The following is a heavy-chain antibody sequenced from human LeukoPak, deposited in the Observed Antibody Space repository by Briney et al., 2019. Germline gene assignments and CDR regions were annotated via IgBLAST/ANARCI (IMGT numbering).Heavy chain of an antibody. V-gene: IGHV1-69*13. Sequence: ASVKVSCKASGGTFSSYAISWVRQAPGQGLEWMGGIIPIFGTANYAQKFQGRVTITADESTSTAYMELSSLRSEDTAVYYCARGESPMIRGVIVNGPYKWFDPWGQGTLVTVSS. CDR2: IIPIFGTA. D-gene: IGHD3-10*01. CDR3: ARGESPMIRGVIVNGPYKWFDP. J-gene: IGHJ5*02. CDR1: GGTFSSYA.